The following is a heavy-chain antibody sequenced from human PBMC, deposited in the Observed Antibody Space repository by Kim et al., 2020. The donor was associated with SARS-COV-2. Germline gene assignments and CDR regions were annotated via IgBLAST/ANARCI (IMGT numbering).Heavy chain of an antibody. V-gene: IGHV3-23*01. CDR3: AKEEDIVVVPAASFDY. D-gene: IGHD2-2*01. Sequence: GGSLRLSCAASGFTFSSYGMSWVRQAPGKGLEWVSAISGSGGSTYYADSVKGRFTISRDNSKNTLYLQMNSLRAEDTAVYYCAKEEDIVVVPAASFDYWGQGTLVTVSS. CDR2: ISGSGGST. CDR1: GFTFSSYG. J-gene: IGHJ4*02.